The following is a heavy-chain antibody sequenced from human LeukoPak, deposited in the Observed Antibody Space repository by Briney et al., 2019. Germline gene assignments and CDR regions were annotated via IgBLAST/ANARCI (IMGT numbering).Heavy chain of an antibody. CDR1: GYTFTSYG. Sequence: APVTVSCKASGYTFTSYGISWVRQAPGQGLEGMGWISAYNGNTNYAQKLQGRVTMTTDTSTSTAYMELRSLRSDDTAVYYCARSPVQLWLRNDYYYMDVWGKGTTVTVSS. D-gene: IGHD5-18*01. V-gene: IGHV1-18*01. J-gene: IGHJ6*03. CDR2: ISAYNGNT. CDR3: ARSPVQLWLRNDYYYMDV.